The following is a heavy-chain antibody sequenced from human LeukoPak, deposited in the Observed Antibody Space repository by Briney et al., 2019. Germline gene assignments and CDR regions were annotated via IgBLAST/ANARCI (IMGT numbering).Heavy chain of an antibody. CDR3: ARGGSYYFDY. V-gene: IGHV3-33*01. CDR2: IWYVGSNK. CDR1: GFTFSSYG. Sequence: GRALRLSCAASGFTFSSYGIHRVRPAPGKGLEWVAVIWYVGSNKYYADSVKGRFTIPRENSKNTLYLQMNSLRAEDTAVYYCARGGSYYFDYWGQGTLVSVSS. J-gene: IGHJ4*02. D-gene: IGHD1-26*01.